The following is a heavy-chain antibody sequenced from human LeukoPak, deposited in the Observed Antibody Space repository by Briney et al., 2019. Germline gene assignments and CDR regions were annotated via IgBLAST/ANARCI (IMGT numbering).Heavy chain of an antibody. D-gene: IGHD6-19*01. CDR3: ARANSGWSNAFDI. J-gene: IGHJ3*02. Sequence: PGGSLRPSCAASGFTVSSNYMSWVRQAPGKGLEWVSVIYSGGSTNYADSVKGRFTISRDNSKNTLYLQMNSLRAEDTAVYYCARANSGWSNAFDIWGQGTMVTVSS. CDR1: GFTVSSNY. CDR2: IYSGGST. V-gene: IGHV3-53*01.